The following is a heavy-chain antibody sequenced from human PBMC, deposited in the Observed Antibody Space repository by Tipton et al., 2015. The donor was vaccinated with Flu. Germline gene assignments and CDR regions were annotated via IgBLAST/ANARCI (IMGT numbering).Heavy chain of an antibody. D-gene: IGHD1-14*01. V-gene: IGHV6-1*01. CDR2: AYSRFKWNF. Sequence: TLSLTCAISGDNVSTFGAAWNWIRQSPSRGLEWLGRAYSRFKWNFDYAESVRSRLTINVDTFKNQISLQLSSVTPEDTSVYFCARGRDNAFDVRGQGTKVIVSS. CDR1: GDNVSTFGAA. CDR3: ARGRDNAFDV. J-gene: IGHJ3*01.